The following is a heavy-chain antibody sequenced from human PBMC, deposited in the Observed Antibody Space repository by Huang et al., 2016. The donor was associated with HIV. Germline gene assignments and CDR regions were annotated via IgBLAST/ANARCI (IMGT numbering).Heavy chain of an antibody. V-gene: IGHV4-30-4*08. CDR1: GDSIGSGGHY. CDR2: IYYSESS. J-gene: IGHJ4*02. D-gene: IGHD3-10*01. Sequence: QVQLQESGPGLVKPSQTLSLTCTVSGDSIGSGGHYWSWIRQPPGKGLEWIGFIYYSESSYHNPSLKNRVTRSGDTSKNQFSLKLSSVTAADTAVYFSSRALYYHGSGSYSDYWGRGTLVTVSS. CDR3: SRALYYHGSGSYSDY.